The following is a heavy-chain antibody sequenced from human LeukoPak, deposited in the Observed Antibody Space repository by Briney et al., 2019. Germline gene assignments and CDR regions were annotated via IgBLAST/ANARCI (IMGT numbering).Heavy chain of an antibody. V-gene: IGHV3-53*01. J-gene: IGHJ3*02. CDR1: GFTVSSNY. CDR2: IYSGGST. Sequence: GGSLRLSCAASGFTVSSNYMSWVRQAPGKGLEWVSVIYSGGSTYYADSVKGRFTISRDNSKNTLYLQMNSLRAEDTAVYYCAKGHYGGNGLAFDIWGQGTMVTVSP. CDR3: AKGHYGGNGLAFDI. D-gene: IGHD4-23*01.